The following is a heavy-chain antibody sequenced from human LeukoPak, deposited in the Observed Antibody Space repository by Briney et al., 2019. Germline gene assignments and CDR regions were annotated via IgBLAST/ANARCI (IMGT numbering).Heavy chain of an antibody. CDR3: ARWEEYSGYFFGFDY. CDR2: IIPIFGTA. D-gene: IGHD5-12*01. Sequence: ASVKLSCKASGGTFSSYAISWVRQAPGQGLEWKGGIIPIFGTANYAQKFQGRVTITADESTGTAYMELSSLRSEDTAVYYFARWEEYSGYFFGFDYWGQGTLVTVSS. CDR1: GGTFSSYA. J-gene: IGHJ4*02. V-gene: IGHV1-69*13.